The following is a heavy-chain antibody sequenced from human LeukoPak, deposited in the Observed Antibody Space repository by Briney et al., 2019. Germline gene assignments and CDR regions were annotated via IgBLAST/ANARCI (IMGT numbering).Heavy chain of an antibody. CDR2: INHSGST. J-gene: IGHJ4*02. D-gene: IGHD3-22*01. V-gene: IGHV4-34*01. Sequence: SETLSLTCAVYGGSFSGYYWSWIRQPPGEGLEWIGEINHSGSTNYNPSLKSRVTISVDTSKNQFSLKLSSVTAADTAVYYCARGSRGYDSSGYRYWGQGTLVTVSS. CDR3: ARGSRGYDSSGYRY. CDR1: GGSFSGYY.